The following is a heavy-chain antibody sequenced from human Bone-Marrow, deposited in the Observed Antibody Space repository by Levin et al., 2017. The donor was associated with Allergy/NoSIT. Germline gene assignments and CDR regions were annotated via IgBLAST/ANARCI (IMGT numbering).Heavy chain of an antibody. CDR1: SDSFAKYW. CDR3: AKGSDTSGYYFDF. V-gene: IGHV5-51*01. J-gene: IGHJ4*02. Sequence: GESLKISCKTSSDSFAKYWIGWVRQMPGKGLEWMGIINPGDSDTRYNPSFHAQVTISADKSINTAYLHWSNLRTSDTATYYCAKGSDTSGYYFDFWGQGTLVTVSS. CDR2: INPGDSDT. D-gene: IGHD3-22*01.